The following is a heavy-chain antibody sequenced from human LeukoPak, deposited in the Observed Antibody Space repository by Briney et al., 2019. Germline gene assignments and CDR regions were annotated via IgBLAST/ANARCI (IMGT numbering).Heavy chain of an antibody. Sequence: GGSLRLSCVASGFTFSSYWMSWVRQAPGKGLEWVANIKQDGSEKYYVDSVKGRFTISRDNAKNSLYLQMNSLRAEDTAVYYCARPRGYCSSTSCYALYFDYWGQGTLVTVSS. D-gene: IGHD2-2*01. V-gene: IGHV3-7*01. CDR2: IKQDGSEK. J-gene: IGHJ4*02. CDR3: ARPRGYCSSTSCYALYFDY. CDR1: GFTFSSYW.